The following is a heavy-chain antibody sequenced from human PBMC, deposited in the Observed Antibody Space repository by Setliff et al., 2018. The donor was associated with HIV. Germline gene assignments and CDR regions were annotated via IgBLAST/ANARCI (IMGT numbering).Heavy chain of an antibody. V-gene: IGHV4-39*07. CDR2: INHSGST. CDR3: ARGNYDTSDYYTNFYYYYMDV. D-gene: IGHD3-22*01. Sequence: PSETLSLTCIVSGGSINSTSYYWGWIRQPPGQGLEWVAEINHSGSTKYSPSLRGRVTMSVDPSKNQFSLKLNSVTAADTAIYYCARGNYDTSDYYTNFYYYYMDVWGKGTAVTVSS. J-gene: IGHJ6*03. CDR1: GGSINSTSYY.